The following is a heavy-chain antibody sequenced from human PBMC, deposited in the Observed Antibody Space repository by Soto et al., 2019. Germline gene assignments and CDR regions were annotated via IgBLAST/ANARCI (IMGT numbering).Heavy chain of an antibody. Sequence: GGSLILSCAASGFIFTNYALSWVRQSPGQGLEWVSSVGGSGATYYADSVKGRFTMSRDSSKSTVYLQMNSLRAEDTAVYYCAKDRKYSGYDNSFNYWGQGTLVTVSS. CDR2: VGGSGAT. CDR1: GFIFTNYA. CDR3: AKDRKYSGYDNSFNY. D-gene: IGHD5-12*01. J-gene: IGHJ4*02. V-gene: IGHV3-23*01.